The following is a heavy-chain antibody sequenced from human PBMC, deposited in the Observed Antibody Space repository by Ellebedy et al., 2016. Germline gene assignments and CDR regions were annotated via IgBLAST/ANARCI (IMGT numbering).Heavy chain of an antibody. D-gene: IGHD1-26*01. CDR2: GSTT. Sequence: ASVKVSXKASGYTFINHNITWLRQAPGQGLEWMGGGSTTNYAQKFQGRVTMTTDTSTSTAYMELRTLRFDDTAVYYCARDTRDGVGSSEAYYDPWGQGTLVTVSS. CDR3: ARDTRDGVGSSEAYYDP. J-gene: IGHJ5*02. V-gene: IGHV1-18*01. CDR1: GYTFINHN.